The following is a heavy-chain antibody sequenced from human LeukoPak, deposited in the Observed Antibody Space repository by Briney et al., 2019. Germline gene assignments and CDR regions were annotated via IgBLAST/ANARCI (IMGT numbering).Heavy chain of an antibody. Sequence: SETLSLTCTVSGHSIKSEYYWGWIRQPPGKGLEWIGSIFNTGNTFYSPPLKSRVTISVDTSKNQFSLRVNSVTAADTAMYFCARVAQVGPIYFDSWGQGTLVSVSS. J-gene: IGHJ4*02. CDR1: GHSIKSEYY. CDR3: ARVAQVGPIYFDS. CDR2: IFNTGNT. V-gene: IGHV4-38-2*02. D-gene: IGHD1-26*01.